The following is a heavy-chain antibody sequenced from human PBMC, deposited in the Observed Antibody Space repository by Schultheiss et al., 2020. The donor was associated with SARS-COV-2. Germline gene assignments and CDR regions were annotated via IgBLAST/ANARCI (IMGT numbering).Heavy chain of an antibody. CDR1: GFTFSSYG. CDR3: AKPPHYGDYANYYYYGMDV. V-gene: IGHV3-30*18. Sequence: GESLKISCAASGFTFSSYGMHWVRQAPGKGLEWVAVISYDGSNKYYADSVKGRFTISRDNSKNTLYLQMNSLRAEDTAVYYCAKPPHYGDYANYYYYGMDVWGQGTTVTVSS. D-gene: IGHD4-17*01. J-gene: IGHJ6*02. CDR2: ISYDGSNK.